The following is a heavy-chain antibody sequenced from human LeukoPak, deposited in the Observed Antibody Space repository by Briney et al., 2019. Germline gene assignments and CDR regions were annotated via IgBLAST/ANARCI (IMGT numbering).Heavy chain of an antibody. D-gene: IGHD2-2*01. CDR3: ARVLVPAAISY. J-gene: IGHJ4*02. Sequence: GASLKISCKGSGSKFSSYWIGWVRQMSGKGLEWIGVINPDDSDIRYSPSFEGQVTISADKSTSTAYLQWNSLEASDTAMYYCARVLVPAAISYWGQGTPVTVFS. V-gene: IGHV5-51*01. CDR1: GSKFSSYW. CDR2: INPDDSDI.